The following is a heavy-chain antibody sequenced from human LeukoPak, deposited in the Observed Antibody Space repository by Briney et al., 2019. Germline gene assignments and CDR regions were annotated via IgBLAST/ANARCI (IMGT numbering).Heavy chain of an antibody. D-gene: IGHD3-16*01. CDR3: ARVGDWSNYFGMDA. CDR2: IFGNGVKT. J-gene: IGHJ6*02. CDR1: GFTFSGHS. Sequence: GGSLRLSCAASGFTFSGHSMTWVRQTSGKGLEWVSVIFGNGVKTYYADSLKGRFTISRDNSKSTLYLQMNSLRADDTAVYYCARVGDWSNYFGMDAWGQGTTVSVSS. V-gene: IGHV3-23*01.